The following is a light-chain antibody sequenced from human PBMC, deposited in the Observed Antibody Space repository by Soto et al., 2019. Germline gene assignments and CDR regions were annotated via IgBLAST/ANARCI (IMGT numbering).Light chain of an antibody. V-gene: IGKV3D-20*02. CDR3: QQRSNWPLT. CDR1: QSVSSSY. CDR2: GAS. J-gene: IGKJ4*01. Sequence: IVLTQSPGTLSLSPWERATLSCRASQSVSSSYLAWYQQKPGQAPRLLIYGASYRATGIPARFSGSGSGTDFILTISSLEPEDFAVYYCQQRSNWPLTFGGGTKVDIK.